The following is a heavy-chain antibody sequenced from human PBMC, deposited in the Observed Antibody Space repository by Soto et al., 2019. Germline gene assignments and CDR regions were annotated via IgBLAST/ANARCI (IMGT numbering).Heavy chain of an antibody. CDR2: ISSFSSYI. V-gene: IGHV3-21*01. CDR3: ARSYCSRSRCHEYLYYYYMDV. D-gene: IGHD2-2*01. J-gene: IGHJ6*03. Sequence: EVQLVESGGGLVKPGGSLRLSCAASGFTFSDYTMNWVRQAPGKGLEWVSSISSFSSYIYYADSVKGRFTISRDNAKNSLYLQVNSLRAEDTAVYYCARSYCSRSRCHEYLYYYYMDVWGKGTTVTVSS. CDR1: GFTFSDYT.